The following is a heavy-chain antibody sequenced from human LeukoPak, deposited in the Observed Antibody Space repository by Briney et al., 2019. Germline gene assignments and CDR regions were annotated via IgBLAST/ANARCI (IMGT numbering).Heavy chain of an antibody. Sequence: ASVKVSCKASGYTFTSYDINWVRQATGQGLEWMGWMNPNSGNTGYAQKFQGRVTMTRNTSISTAYMELSSLRSEDTAVYYRARRRMVRGVRRVSDAFDIWGQGTMVTVSS. V-gene: IGHV1-8*01. CDR3: ARRRMVRGVRRVSDAFDI. CDR1: GYTFTSYD. J-gene: IGHJ3*02. D-gene: IGHD3-10*01. CDR2: MNPNSGNT.